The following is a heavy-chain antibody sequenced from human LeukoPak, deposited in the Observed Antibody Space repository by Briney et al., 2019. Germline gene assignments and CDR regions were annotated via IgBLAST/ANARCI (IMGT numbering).Heavy chain of an antibody. Sequence: PSETLSLTCSVSGGSICSYYWSWIRQPPGKGLEWIGYIYTSGSTNYNPSLKSRVTISVDTSKNQFSLKLSSVTAADTAVYYCARVDMIDHYFDYWGQGTLVTVSS. CDR3: ARVDMIDHYFDY. D-gene: IGHD3-22*01. J-gene: IGHJ4*02. CDR1: GGSICSYY. V-gene: IGHV4-4*09. CDR2: IYTSGST.